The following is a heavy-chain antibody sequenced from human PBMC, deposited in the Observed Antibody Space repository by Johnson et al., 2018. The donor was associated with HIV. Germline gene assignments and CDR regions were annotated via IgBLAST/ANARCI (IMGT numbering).Heavy chain of an antibody. Sequence: QVQLVESGGGVVQPGGSLRLSCAASGFTFSSYGMHWVRQAPGKGLEWVAFIRYDGSNKYYADSVQGRFTISRDKSENTLYLQMNSMRDEDTAVYYCAKEVGKYWPDSFDIWGQGTMVTVSS. V-gene: IGHV3-30*02. D-gene: IGHD2-8*02. CDR1: GFTFSSYG. J-gene: IGHJ3*02. CDR3: AKEVGKYWPDSFDI. CDR2: IRYDGSNK.